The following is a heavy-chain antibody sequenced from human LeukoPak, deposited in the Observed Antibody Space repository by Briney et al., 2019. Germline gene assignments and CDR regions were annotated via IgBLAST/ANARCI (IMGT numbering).Heavy chain of an antibody. CDR3: ARKGSPVAGKRNWFDP. D-gene: IGHD6-19*01. CDR2: INAGNGNT. J-gene: IGHJ5*02. V-gene: IGHV1-3*01. Sequence: ASVKVSCKASGYTFTSYAMHWVRQAPGQRLEGMGWINAGNGNTKYSQKFQGRVTITRDTSGSTAYMELSSLRSEDTAVYYCARKGSPVAGKRNWFDPWGQGTLVIVSS. CDR1: GYTFTSYA.